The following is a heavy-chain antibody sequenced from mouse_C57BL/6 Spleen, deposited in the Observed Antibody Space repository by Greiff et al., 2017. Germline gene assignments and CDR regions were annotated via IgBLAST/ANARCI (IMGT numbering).Heavy chain of an antibody. CDR3: ARRALYYGNAMDY. D-gene: IGHD2-1*01. CDR1: GFTFSDYG. CDR2: ISSGSSTI. Sequence: EVMLVESGGGLVKPGGSLKLSCAASGFTFSDYGMHWVRQAPEKGLEWVAYISSGSSTIYYADTVKGRFTISRDNAKNTLFLQMTRLRSEDTAMYYCARRALYYGNAMDYWGQGTSVTVSS. J-gene: IGHJ4*01. V-gene: IGHV5-17*01.